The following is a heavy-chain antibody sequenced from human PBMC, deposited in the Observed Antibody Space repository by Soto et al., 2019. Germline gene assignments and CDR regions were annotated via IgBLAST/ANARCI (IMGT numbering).Heavy chain of an antibody. Sequence: SETLSLTCTVSGDSIRSYYWTWIRQPPGKGLELIGYIYYSGSTRYNPSPKSRVTISVDMSKNQFSLKLSSVIAADTAVYYCARAYGGFDNGLDVWGQGTAVTVSS. CDR1: GDSIRSYY. CDR2: IYYSGST. V-gene: IGHV4-59*01. D-gene: IGHD5-12*01. J-gene: IGHJ6*02. CDR3: ARAYGGFDNGLDV.